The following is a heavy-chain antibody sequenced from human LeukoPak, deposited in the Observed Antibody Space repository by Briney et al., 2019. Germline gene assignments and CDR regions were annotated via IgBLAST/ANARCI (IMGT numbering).Heavy chain of an antibody. D-gene: IGHD6-6*01. CDR1: GFTFSGFW. V-gene: IGHV3-7*03. J-gene: IGHJ3*01. CDR2: INSDGSEG. CDR3: ARSSYSSSSSV. Sequence: GGSLRLSCAVSGFTFSGFWMSWSRQAPGRGLEWVASINSDGSEGYYADVVKGRFTISRDNAKNSLYLQINSLRAEDTAVYYCARSSYSSSSSVWGQGTMVTVSS.